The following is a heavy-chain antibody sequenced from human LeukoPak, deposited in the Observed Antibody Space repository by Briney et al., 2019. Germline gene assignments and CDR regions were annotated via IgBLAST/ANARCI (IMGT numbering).Heavy chain of an antibody. Sequence: GGSLRLSCAASGFTFSSYSMNWVRQAPGKGLEWVSYISSSSSTIYYADSVKGRFTISRDNAKNSLYLQMNSLRAEDTAVYYCARDNGYCSGGSCYYYFDYWGQGTLVTVSS. D-gene: IGHD2-15*01. CDR1: GFTFSSYS. V-gene: IGHV3-48*04. CDR3: ARDNGYCSGGSCYYYFDY. J-gene: IGHJ4*02. CDR2: ISSSSSTI.